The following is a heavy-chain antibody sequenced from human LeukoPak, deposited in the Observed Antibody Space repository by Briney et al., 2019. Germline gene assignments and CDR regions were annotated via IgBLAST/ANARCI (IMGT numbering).Heavy chain of an antibody. V-gene: IGHV3-23*01. CDR3: AKGLIVVVPAAIFDPLDY. CDR1: GFTFSSYA. Sequence: SGGSLRLSCAASGFTFSSYAMSWVRQAPGKGLEWVSAISGSGGSTYYADSVKGRFTISRDNSKNTLYLQMNSLRAEDTAVYYCAKGLIVVVPAAIFDPLDYWGQGTLVTVSS. CDR2: ISGSGGST. J-gene: IGHJ4*02. D-gene: IGHD2-2*01.